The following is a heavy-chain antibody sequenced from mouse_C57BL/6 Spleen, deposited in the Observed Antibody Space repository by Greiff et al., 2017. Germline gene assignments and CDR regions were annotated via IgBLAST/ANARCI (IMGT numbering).Heavy chain of an antibody. CDR2: ISSGSSTI. V-gene: IGHV5-17*01. D-gene: IGHD2-3*01. CDR1: GFTFSDYG. J-gene: IGHJ3*01. Sequence: EVQLQASGGGLVKPGGSLKLSCAASGFTFSDYGMHWVRQAPEKGLEWVAYISSGSSTIYYDDTVKGRFTITGDNAENTLFLPVTSLRSEVTAVYYCASVCDGYLPGFAYWGQGTLVTVSA. CDR3: ASVCDGYLPGFAY.